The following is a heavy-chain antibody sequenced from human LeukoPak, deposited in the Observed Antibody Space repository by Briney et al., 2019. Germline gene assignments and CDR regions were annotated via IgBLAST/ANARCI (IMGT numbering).Heavy chain of an antibody. J-gene: IGHJ4*02. CDR3: ATIAAAGTYTRSFDY. D-gene: IGHD6-13*01. CDR1: GGSFSGYY. Sequence: SETLSLTCAVYGGSFSGYYWSWIRQPPGKGLEWIGEINHSGSTNYNPSLKSRVTISVDTSKNQFSLKLSSVTAADTAVYYCATIAAAGTYTRSFDYWGQGTLVTVSS. CDR2: INHSGST. V-gene: IGHV4-34*01.